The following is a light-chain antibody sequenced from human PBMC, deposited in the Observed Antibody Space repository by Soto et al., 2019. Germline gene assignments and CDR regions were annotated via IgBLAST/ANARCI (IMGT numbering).Light chain of an antibody. Sequence: QSALTQPPSASGTPGQRVTISCSGGNSNIGNRPVHWFQQLPGTAPKLLIYKDLQRPSGVPDRFSGSKSGTSASLAISGLRSDDEADYYFLTWDDSLRGWVFGGGTKLTVL. V-gene: IGLV1-47*01. CDR3: LTWDDSLRGWV. CDR1: NSNIGNRP. CDR2: KDL. J-gene: IGLJ3*02.